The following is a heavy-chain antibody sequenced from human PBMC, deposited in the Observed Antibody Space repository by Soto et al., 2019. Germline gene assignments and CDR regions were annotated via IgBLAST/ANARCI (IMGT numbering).Heavy chain of an antibody. J-gene: IGHJ5*02. CDR3: ARLTTYYYDSSGYYYVPVGSVWFDP. D-gene: IGHD3-22*01. CDR2: ISAYNGNT. CDR1: GYTFTSYG. Sequence: ALVKVSCKASGYTFTSYGISWVRQAPGQGLEWMGWISAYNGNTNYAQKLQGRVTMTTDTSTSTAYMELRSLRSDDTAVYYCARLTTYYYDSSGYYYVPVGSVWFDPWGQGTLVTVSS. V-gene: IGHV1-18*01.